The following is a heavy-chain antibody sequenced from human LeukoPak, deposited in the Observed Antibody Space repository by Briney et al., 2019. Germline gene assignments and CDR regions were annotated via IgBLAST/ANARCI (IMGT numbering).Heavy chain of an antibody. Sequence: GGSLRLSCAASGFTVSSDYMSWVRQAPGKGLEWVSVIYSGGSTYYADSVKGRFTISRDNSKNTLYLQMNSLRAEDTAVYYCARSAPSYGSGSYYFDYWGQGTLVTVSS. CDR1: GFTVSSDY. CDR2: IYSGGST. V-gene: IGHV3-53*01. J-gene: IGHJ4*02. CDR3: ARSAPSYGSGSYYFDY. D-gene: IGHD3-10*01.